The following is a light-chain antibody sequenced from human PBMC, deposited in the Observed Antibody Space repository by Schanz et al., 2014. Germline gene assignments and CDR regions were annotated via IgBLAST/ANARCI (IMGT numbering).Light chain of an antibody. Sequence: QFALTQPPSASGSPGQSVTISCTGTSSDVGGYNYVSWYQQHPGKAPKLMIFDVNQRPSGVPDRFSGSKSGNTASLTVSGLQAEDEADYYCSSYGGNLGVFGTGTKLT. CDR1: SSDVGGYNY. V-gene: IGLV2-8*01. CDR2: DVN. J-gene: IGLJ1*01. CDR3: SSYGGNLGV.